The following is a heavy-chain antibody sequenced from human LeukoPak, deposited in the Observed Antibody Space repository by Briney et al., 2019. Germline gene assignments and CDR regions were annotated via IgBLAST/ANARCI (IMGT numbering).Heavy chain of an antibody. J-gene: IGHJ5*02. Sequence: PSETLSLTCTVSGGSISSYYWSWIRQPPGKGLEWIGYIYYSGSTNYNPSLKSRVTISVDTSKNQFSLKLSSVTAADTAAYYCARHAFTDFWSGYYPNWFDPWGQGTLVTVSS. V-gene: IGHV4-59*08. CDR1: GGSISSYY. D-gene: IGHD3-3*01. CDR2: IYYSGST. CDR3: ARHAFTDFWSGYYPNWFDP.